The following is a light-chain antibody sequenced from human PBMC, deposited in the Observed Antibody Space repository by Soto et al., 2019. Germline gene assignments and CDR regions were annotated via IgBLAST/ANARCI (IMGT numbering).Light chain of an antibody. Sequence: IVLTQSPGTLSLSPGERATLSCRASQSLTSDYLAWYQQKPGQAPRLLIYGVSTRATGIPDRFSGSGSGTDFTLTISRLDPEDFAVYYCQQYDNSPPLTFGGGTKVDIK. V-gene: IGKV3-20*01. J-gene: IGKJ4*01. CDR1: QSLTSDY. CDR3: QQYDNSPPLT. CDR2: GVS.